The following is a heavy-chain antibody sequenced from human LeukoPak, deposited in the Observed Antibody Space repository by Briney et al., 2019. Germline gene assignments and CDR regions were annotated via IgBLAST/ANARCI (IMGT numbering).Heavy chain of an antibody. CDR3: ARARGGY. Sequence: SETLSLTCTVSGGSISNNNYYWGWIRQPPGKGLEWIGEINHSGSTNYNPSLKSRVTISVDTSKNQFSLKLSSVTAADTAVYYCARARGGYWGQGTLVTVSS. V-gene: IGHV4-39*07. J-gene: IGHJ4*02. CDR1: GGSISNNNYY. D-gene: IGHD4-23*01. CDR2: INHSGST.